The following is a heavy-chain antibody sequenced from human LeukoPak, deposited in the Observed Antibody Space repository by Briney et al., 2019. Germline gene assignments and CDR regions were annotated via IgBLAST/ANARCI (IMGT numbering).Heavy chain of an antibody. Sequence: GGSLRLSCAASGFTLSSYWMRWVRQAPGKGLEYVSTISENGGRTYYANSVKGRFTNSRDNSKNTLYLQMDSLRAEDMAVYYCARDSVGGWAFDIWGQGTMVTVSS. CDR2: ISENGGRT. CDR3: ARDSVGGWAFDI. J-gene: IGHJ3*02. V-gene: IGHV3-64*01. CDR1: GFTLSSYW. D-gene: IGHD3-16*01.